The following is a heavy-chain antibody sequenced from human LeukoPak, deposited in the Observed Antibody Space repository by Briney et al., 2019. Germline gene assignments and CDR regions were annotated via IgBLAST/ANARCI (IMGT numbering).Heavy chain of an antibody. Sequence: PGGSLRLSCSASGFTFSTYVMHWVRQTPGKGLEYVSGLSSNGSSTYYADSVKGRFSISRDNSKNTVYLQMSSLRVEDTAVYYCVKDSIGLSFDYWGQGTLVTVSS. CDR3: VKDSIGLSFDY. D-gene: IGHD3-16*02. CDR2: LSSNGSST. CDR1: GFTFSTYV. J-gene: IGHJ4*02. V-gene: IGHV3-64D*06.